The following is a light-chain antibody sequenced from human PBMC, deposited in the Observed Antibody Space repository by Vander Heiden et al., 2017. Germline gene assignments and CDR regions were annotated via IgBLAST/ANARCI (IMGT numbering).Light chain of an antibody. CDR1: QSIGSQY. J-gene: IGKJ2*01. CDR3: QQYASSVIYT. V-gene: IGKV3-20*01. Sequence: DIVLSQSPGTLSFSPGESATLSCRTSQSIGSQYLAWYQQKPGQAPRLLIYGASSRATGIPDRFSGSGSGTDFTLTISRLEPEDFAVYYCQQYASSVIYTFGQGTKLEI. CDR2: GAS.